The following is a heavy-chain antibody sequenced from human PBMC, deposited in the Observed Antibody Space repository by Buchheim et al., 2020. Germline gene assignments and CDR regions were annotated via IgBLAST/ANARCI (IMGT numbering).Heavy chain of an antibody. CDR3: VKDQNSGDYYFFDY. J-gene: IGHJ4*02. V-gene: IGHV3-23*01. Sequence: EVQLLEFGGGLVQPGGSLRLSCAASGFTFTSYAMSWVRQAPGKGLEWVAAIHGNGGSTYYADSVKGRFTISRDNSKNTLYLQMNSLRAEDTALYYCVKDQNSGDYYFFDYWGQGTL. D-gene: IGHD4-17*01. CDR1: GFTFTSYA. CDR2: IHGNGGST.